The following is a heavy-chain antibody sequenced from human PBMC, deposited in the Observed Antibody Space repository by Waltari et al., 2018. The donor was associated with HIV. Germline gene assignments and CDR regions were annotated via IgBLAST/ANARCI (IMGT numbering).Heavy chain of an antibody. V-gene: IGHV4-34*02. CDR1: GGSFSGHF. D-gene: IGHD3-10*01. CDR2: IDETRMS. Sequence: QVQLQQWGAGLLKASETLSLTCAVYGGSFSGHFWTWIRQPPGKGLEWIGYIDETRMSTYTPSLKSRRTLSVDKTKNQFSLKLRSVTAADTAIYYCARGSQLFGWLQPYFFDSWGQGTVLSVSS. CDR3: ARGSQLFGWLQPYFFDS. J-gene: IGHJ5*01.